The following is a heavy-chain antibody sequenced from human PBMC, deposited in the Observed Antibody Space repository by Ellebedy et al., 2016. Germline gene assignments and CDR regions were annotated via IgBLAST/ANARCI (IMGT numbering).Heavy chain of an antibody. D-gene: IGHD1-14*01. V-gene: IGHV3-66*01. Sequence: GGSLRLSCAVSGFSVSSNYLSWVRQAPGKGLEWISTLYAGGTIFYADSVRGRFTISRDNSKNTLYLQMNSLTVEDTAVFYCAKGNAIFGPEPLDFWGQGTLVTVSS. CDR2: LYAGGTI. J-gene: IGHJ4*02. CDR1: GFSVSSNY. CDR3: AKGNAIFGPEPLDF.